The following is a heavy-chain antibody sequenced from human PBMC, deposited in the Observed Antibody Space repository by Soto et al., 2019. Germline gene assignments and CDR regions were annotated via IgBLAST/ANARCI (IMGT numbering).Heavy chain of an antibody. D-gene: IGHD2-8*01. Sequence: LRLSCAASGFTFSSYGMHWVRQAPGKGLEWVAVISYDGSNKYYADSVKGRFTISRDNSKNTLYLQMNSLRAEDTAVYYCAKTLMVYAAYYYYGMDVWGQGTTVTVSS. V-gene: IGHV3-30*18. CDR2: ISYDGSNK. CDR1: GFTFSSYG. CDR3: AKTLMVYAAYYYYGMDV. J-gene: IGHJ6*02.